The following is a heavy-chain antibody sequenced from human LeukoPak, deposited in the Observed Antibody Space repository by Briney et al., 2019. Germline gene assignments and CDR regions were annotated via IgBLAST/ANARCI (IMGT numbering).Heavy chain of an antibody. D-gene: IGHD3-10*01. Sequence: PSETLSLTCAVYGGSFSGYYWSWIRQPPGKGLEWIGEINHSGSTNYNPSLKSRVTISVDTSKNQFSLKLSSVTAADTAVYYCARRYYGSGSYYTRSHWFDPWGQGTLVIVSS. CDR2: INHSGST. CDR1: GGSFSGYY. V-gene: IGHV4-34*01. CDR3: ARRYYGSGSYYTRSHWFDP. J-gene: IGHJ5*02.